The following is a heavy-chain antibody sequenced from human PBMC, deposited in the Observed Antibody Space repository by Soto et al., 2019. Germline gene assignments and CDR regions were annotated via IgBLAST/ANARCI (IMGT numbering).Heavy chain of an antibody. Sequence: SVEVSCKGSGGTFSSYNISWVRQAPGQGLEWMGRIIPILGIANYAQKFQGRVTITADKSTSTAYMELSSLRSEDTAVYYCARNGIVATILGDDAFDIWGKGTMVTVSS. CDR1: GGTFSSYN. J-gene: IGHJ3*02. V-gene: IGHV1-69*02. CDR2: IIPILGIA. CDR3: ARNGIVATILGDDAFDI. D-gene: IGHD5-12*01.